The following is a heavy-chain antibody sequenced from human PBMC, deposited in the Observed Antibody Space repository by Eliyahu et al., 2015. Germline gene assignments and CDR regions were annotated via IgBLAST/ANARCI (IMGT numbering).Heavy chain of an antibody. D-gene: IGHD6-13*01. J-gene: IGHJ4*02. CDR2: IYYSGST. Sequence: LEWIGYIYYSGSTKYNPSLKSRVTISVDTSKNQFSLKLSSVTAADTAVYYCAREEQLVKFDYWGQGTLVTVSS. CDR3: AREEQLVKFDY. V-gene: IGHV4-59*01.